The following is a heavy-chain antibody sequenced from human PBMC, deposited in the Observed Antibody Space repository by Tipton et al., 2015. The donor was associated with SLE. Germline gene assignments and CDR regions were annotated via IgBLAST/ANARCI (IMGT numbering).Heavy chain of an antibody. J-gene: IGHJ2*01. D-gene: IGHD2-15*01. Sequence: LRLSCTVSGGSISSYYWSWIRQPPGKGLEWIEYIYYSGSTNYNPSLKSRVTISVDTSKNQFSLKLSSVTAADTAVYYCARAECSGGSCWWYFDLWGRGTLVTVSS. CDR2: IYYSGST. CDR3: ARAECSGGSCWWYFDL. CDR1: GGSISSYY. V-gene: IGHV4-59*01.